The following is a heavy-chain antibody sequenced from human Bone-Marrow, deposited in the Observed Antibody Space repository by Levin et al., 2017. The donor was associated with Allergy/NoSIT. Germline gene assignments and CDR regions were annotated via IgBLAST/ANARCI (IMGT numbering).Heavy chain of an antibody. CDR2: IDWDDDK. V-gene: IGHV2-70*11. Sequence: SESGPTLVKPTQTLTLTCTFSGFSLSPSGMCVSWIRPPPGKALEWLARIDWDDDKYYSTSLKTRLTISKDTSKNQVVLTMTNMDPVDTATYYCARTAQDLRLAAFDIWGQGTMVTVSS. CDR1: GFSLSPSGMC. J-gene: IGHJ3*02. CDR3: ARTAQDLRLAAFDI. D-gene: IGHD5-12*01.